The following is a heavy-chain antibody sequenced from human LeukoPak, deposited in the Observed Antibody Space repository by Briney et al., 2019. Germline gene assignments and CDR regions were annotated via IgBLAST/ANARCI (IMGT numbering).Heavy chain of an antibody. Sequence: ASVKVSCKASGYTFTSYDINWVRQATGQGLEWMGWISAYNGNTNYAQKLQGRVTMTTDTSTSTAYMELRSLRSDDTAVYYCARSAVVVHNDAFDIWGQGTMVTVSS. D-gene: IGHD2-15*01. CDR3: ARSAVVVHNDAFDI. V-gene: IGHV1-18*01. CDR1: GYTFTSYD. J-gene: IGHJ3*02. CDR2: ISAYNGNT.